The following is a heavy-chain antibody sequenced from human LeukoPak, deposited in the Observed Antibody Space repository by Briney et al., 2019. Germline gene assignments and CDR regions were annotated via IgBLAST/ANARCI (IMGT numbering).Heavy chain of an antibody. CDR3: AAPDYDYYDSSDEPPGDWHYYYYGMGV. CDR2: FDPEDGET. CDR1: GYTLTELS. V-gene: IGHV1-24*01. J-gene: IGHJ6*02. Sequence: ASVKVSCKVSGYTLTELSMHWVRQAPGKGLEWMGGFDPEDGETIYAQKFQGRVTMTEDTSTDTAYMELSSLRSEDTAVYYCAAPDYDYYDSSDEPPGDWHYYYYGMGVWGQGTTVTVSS. D-gene: IGHD3-22*01.